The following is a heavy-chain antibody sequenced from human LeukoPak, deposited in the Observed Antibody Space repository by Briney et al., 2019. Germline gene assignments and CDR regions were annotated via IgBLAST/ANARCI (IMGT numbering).Heavy chain of an antibody. Sequence: SETLSLTCTASGGSISAYYWSWIRQPPGKGLEWIGYVYYSRRTNYNPSLKSRVTIAVDTSKNQFSLKLSSVTPADTAVYYCATTAGYFDYWGQGTLVTVSS. CDR1: GGSISAYY. J-gene: IGHJ4*02. D-gene: IGHD3-9*01. CDR2: VYYSRRT. CDR3: ATTAGYFDY. V-gene: IGHV4-59*01.